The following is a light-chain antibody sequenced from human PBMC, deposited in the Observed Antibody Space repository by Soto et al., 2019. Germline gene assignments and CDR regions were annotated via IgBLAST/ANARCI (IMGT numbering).Light chain of an antibody. CDR1: SSNIGSNT. Sequence: QSVLTQPPSVSGTPGQRVTISCSGSSSNIGSNTVSWYQQLPGTAPKLLIYSNDQRPSGVPDRFSGSKSGTSDSLVISGLQSEDEADYYCAAWDDSLSGVVFGGGTKLTVL. CDR3: AAWDDSLSGVV. J-gene: IGLJ3*02. V-gene: IGLV1-44*01. CDR2: SND.